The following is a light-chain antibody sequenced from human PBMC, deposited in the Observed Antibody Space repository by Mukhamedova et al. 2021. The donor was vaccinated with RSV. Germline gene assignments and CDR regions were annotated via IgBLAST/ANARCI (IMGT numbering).Light chain of an antibody. CDR3: QQSFSTPLT. J-gene: IGKJ4*01. Sequence: WYQRRVHGQAPKLLIYEISTLQSGVPSRFSGGGSGTDFSLTISSLQPEDFATYYCQQSFSTPLTFGGGTKVEIK. V-gene: IGKV1-39*01. CDR2: EIS.